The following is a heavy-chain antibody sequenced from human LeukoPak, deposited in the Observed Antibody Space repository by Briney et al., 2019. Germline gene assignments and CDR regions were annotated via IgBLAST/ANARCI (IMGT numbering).Heavy chain of an antibody. CDR1: GGSISSGGYS. J-gene: IGHJ3*02. V-gene: IGHV4-30-2*01. CDR3: ARDYYDSSGYPAFDI. D-gene: IGHD3-22*01. Sequence: SETLSLTFTVSGGSISSGGYSWSWIRQPPGKGLEWIGYIYHSGSTYYNPSLKRRVTISVDTSNNQFSLKLSSVTAADTAVYYCARDYYDSSGYPAFDIWGQGTMVTVSS. CDR2: IYHSGST.